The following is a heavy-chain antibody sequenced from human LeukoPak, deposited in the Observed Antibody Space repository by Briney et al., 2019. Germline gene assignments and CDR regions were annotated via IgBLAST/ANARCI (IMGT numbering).Heavy chain of an antibody. D-gene: IGHD3-16*01. CDR1: GYTFTSYA. Sequence: ASVKVSCKASGYTFTSYAMHWVRQAPGQRLEWMGWINAGNGNTKYSQEFQGRVTITRDTSASTAYMELSSLRSEDMAVYYCARGRAHYDYVWGSYAFDYWGQGTLVTVSS. J-gene: IGHJ4*02. V-gene: IGHV1-3*03. CDR3: ARGRAHYDYVWGSYAFDY. CDR2: INAGNGNT.